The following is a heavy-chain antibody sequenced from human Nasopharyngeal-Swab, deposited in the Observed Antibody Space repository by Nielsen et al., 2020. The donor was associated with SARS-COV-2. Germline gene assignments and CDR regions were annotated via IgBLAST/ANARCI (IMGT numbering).Heavy chain of an antibody. V-gene: IGHV4-34*09. J-gene: IGHJ6*03. CDR2: INHSGST. CDR3: ARESGRVGSYFYYYYYMDV. Sequence: WIRQPPGQGLEWIGEINHSGSTNYNPSLKSRVTISVDTSKNQFSLKLSSVTAADTAVYYCARESGRVGSYFYYYYYMDVWGKGTTVTVSS. D-gene: IGHD3-10*01.